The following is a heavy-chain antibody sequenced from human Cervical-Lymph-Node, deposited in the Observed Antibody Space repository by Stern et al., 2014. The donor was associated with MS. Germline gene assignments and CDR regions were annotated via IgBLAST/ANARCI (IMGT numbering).Heavy chain of an antibody. V-gene: IGHV1-2*06. J-gene: IGHJ4*02. CDR1: GYTFTGYY. D-gene: IGHD5-12*01. Sequence: QLVQSGAEVKKPGASVKVSCKASGYTFTGYYMNWVRQAPGKGLEWMGRINPNSGATNYEQKFQGRVTMTRDTSTSTAYMEVGTLTSDDTAVYYCARTDRTYSASNFDLWGQGTLVTVSS. CDR2: INPNSGAT. CDR3: ARTDRTYSASNFDL.